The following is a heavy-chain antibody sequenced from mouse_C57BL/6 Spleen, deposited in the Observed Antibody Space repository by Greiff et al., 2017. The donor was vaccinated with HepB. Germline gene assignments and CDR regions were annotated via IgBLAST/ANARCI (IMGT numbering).Heavy chain of an antibody. Sequence: EVQLQQSGPGLVKPSQSLSLTCSVTGYSITSGYYWNWIRQFPGNKLEWMGYISYDGSNNYNPSLKNRISITRDTAKNQFFLKLNSVTTEDTATYYCARESNGDYAMDYWGQGTSVTVSS. CDR2: ISYDGSN. V-gene: IGHV3-6*01. CDR3: ARESNGDYAMDY. CDR1: GYSITSGYY. J-gene: IGHJ4*01.